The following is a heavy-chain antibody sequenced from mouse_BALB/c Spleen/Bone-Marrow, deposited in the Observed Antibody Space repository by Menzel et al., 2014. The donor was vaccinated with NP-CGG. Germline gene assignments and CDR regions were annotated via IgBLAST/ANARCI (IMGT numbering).Heavy chain of an antibody. V-gene: IGHV1-14*01. Sequence: EVQLQQSGPELVKPGASVKTSCKASGYTFTAYVMHWVKQKPGQGLEWIGYINPYNDGTNYIEKFKGKATLTSDIPSSTAYMELSSLTSEDSAVYYCAREGWLLRFDYWGQGTTLTVSS. CDR3: AREGWLLRFDY. D-gene: IGHD2-3*01. J-gene: IGHJ2*01. CDR1: GYTFTAYV. CDR2: INPYNDGT.